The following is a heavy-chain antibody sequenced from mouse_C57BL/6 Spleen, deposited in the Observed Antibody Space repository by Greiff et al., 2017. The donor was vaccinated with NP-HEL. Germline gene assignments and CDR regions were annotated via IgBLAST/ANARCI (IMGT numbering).Heavy chain of an antibody. CDR3: AREEGTVVARDYFDY. J-gene: IGHJ2*01. V-gene: IGHV1-50*01. CDR1: GYTFTSYW. Sequence: VQLQQSGAELVKPGASVKLSCKASGYTFTSYWMQWVKQRPGQGLEWIGEIDPSDSYTNYNQKFKGKATLTVDTSSSTAYMQLSSLTSENSAVYYCAREEGTVVARDYFDYWGQGTTLTVSS. D-gene: IGHD1-1*01. CDR2: IDPSDSYT.